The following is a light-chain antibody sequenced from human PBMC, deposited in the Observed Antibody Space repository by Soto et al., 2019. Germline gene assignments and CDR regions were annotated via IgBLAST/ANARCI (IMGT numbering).Light chain of an antibody. CDR1: SNDVGAYNY. Sequence: QSVLTQPASVSGSPGQSITVSSTGTSNDVGAYNYVSWYQQHPGTAPKLMIYDVSNRPSGVSNRFSGSKSGNTASLTISGLQAEDEADYYCTSYTSSRTYVFGTGTKLTVL. CDR3: TSYTSSRTYV. V-gene: IGLV2-14*03. J-gene: IGLJ1*01. CDR2: DVS.